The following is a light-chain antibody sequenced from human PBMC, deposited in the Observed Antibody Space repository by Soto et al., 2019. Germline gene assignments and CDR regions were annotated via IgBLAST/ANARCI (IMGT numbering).Light chain of an antibody. CDR2: GAS. V-gene: IGKV1-27*01. CDR3: QKYNSAPQT. CDR1: QGISNY. Sequence: DIQMTQSPSSLSASVGDRVTITCRASQGISNYLAWYQQKPGKVPKLLMYGASTLQSGVPSRFSGSGSGTEFTLIISSLLPEDVATYYCQKYNSAPQTFGPGTKVDIK. J-gene: IGKJ3*01.